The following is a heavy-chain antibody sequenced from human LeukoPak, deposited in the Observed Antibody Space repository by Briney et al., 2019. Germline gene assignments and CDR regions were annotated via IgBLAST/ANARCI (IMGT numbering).Heavy chain of an antibody. CDR1: GYTFTIYY. Sequence: ASVTVSYKASGYTFTIYYMHWLRQAPGPGLEWMGIINPSRGSTSYAQKFQGRVTMTRDTSTSTVYMELSSLRSEDTAVYYCARDRGWFDPWGQGTLVTVSS. V-gene: IGHV1-46*01. D-gene: IGHD1-26*01. CDR3: ARDRGWFDP. CDR2: INPSRGST. J-gene: IGHJ5*02.